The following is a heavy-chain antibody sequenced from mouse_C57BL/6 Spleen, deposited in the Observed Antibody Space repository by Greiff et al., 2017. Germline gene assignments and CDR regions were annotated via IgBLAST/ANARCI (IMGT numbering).Heavy chain of an antibody. J-gene: IGHJ4*01. V-gene: IGHV5-16*01. CDR2: INYDGSST. D-gene: IGHD1-1*01. Sequence: DVKLVESEGGLVQPGSSMKLSCTASGFTFSDYYMAWVRQVPEKGLEWVANINYDGSSTYYLDSLKSRFIISRDNAKNILYLQMSSLKSEDTATYYCAREGGTVVAPYAMDYWGQGTSVTVSS. CDR3: AREGGTVVAPYAMDY. CDR1: GFTFSDYY.